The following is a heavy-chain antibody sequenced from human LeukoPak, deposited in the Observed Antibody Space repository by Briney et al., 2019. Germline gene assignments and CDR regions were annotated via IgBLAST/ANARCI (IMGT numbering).Heavy chain of an antibody. CDR2: ISSSSSYI. J-gene: IGHJ6*02. V-gene: IGHV3-21*01. Sequence: GGSLRLSCAASGFTFSSYSMNWVRQAPGKGLEWVSSISSSSSYIYYADSVKGRFTISRDNAKNSLYLQTNSLRAEDTAVYYCARSPSYYYGTDVWGQGTTVTVSS. CDR3: ARSPSYYYGTDV. CDR1: GFTFSSYS.